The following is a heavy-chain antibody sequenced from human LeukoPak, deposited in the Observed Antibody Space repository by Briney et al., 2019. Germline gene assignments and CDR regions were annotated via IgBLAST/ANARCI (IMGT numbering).Heavy chain of an antibody. Sequence: PGGSLRLSCAASGFTFSTYWMQWVRQDPGKGLEWVANIKEDGSEKYYVDSVKGRFTISRDNAKNSVYLQMNSLRGEDTAVYYCVRGGESTWSWGQGTLVTVSS. D-gene: IGHD2-15*01. CDR3: VRGGESTWS. V-gene: IGHV3-7*01. CDR2: IKEDGSEK. CDR1: GFTFSTYW. J-gene: IGHJ5*02.